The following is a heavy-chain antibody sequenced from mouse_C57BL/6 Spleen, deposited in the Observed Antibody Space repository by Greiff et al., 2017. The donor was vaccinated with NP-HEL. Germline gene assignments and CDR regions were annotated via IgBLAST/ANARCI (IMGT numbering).Heavy chain of an antibody. CDR1: GYTFTDYY. CDR2: IYPGSGNT. CDR3: AREELYGNYIDY. V-gene: IGHV1-76*01. D-gene: IGHD2-1*01. J-gene: IGHJ2*01. Sequence: QVQLQQSGAELVRPGASVKLSCKASGYTFTDYYINWVKQRPGQGLEWIARIYPGSGNTYYNEKFKGKATLTAEKSSSTAYMQLSSLTSEDSAVYFCAREELYGNYIDYWGQGTTLTVSS.